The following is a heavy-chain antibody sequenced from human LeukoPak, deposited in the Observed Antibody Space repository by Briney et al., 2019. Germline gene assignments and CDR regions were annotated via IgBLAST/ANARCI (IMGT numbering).Heavy chain of an antibody. CDR2: TYPGDSDT. CDR3: ARLLPPSSYGYAVGYFYY. Sequence: SGESLKISCKGSGYSFTSYWIGWVRQMPGKGLEWMGITYPGDSDTRYSPSFQGQVTISADKSISTAYLQWSSLKASDTAMYYCARLLPPSSYGYAVGYFYYWGQGTLVTVSS. CDR1: GYSFTSYW. D-gene: IGHD5-18*01. V-gene: IGHV5-51*01. J-gene: IGHJ4*02.